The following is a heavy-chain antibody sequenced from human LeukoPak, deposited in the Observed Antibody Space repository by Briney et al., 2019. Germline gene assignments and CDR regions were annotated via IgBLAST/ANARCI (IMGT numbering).Heavy chain of an antibody. V-gene: IGHV3-7*01. CDR2: KKQDGSEK. CDR3: ARDTHLGVDH. J-gene: IGHJ4*02. CDR1: GFPFSSCC. Sequence: PGGSLRLSCAASGFPFSSCCMSWVRQAPGKGLEWVANKKQDGSEKFYVDSVKGGFTISRDNAKNALYLQMNSLSAEETAVYYCARDTHLGVDHWGQGTLVTVSS.